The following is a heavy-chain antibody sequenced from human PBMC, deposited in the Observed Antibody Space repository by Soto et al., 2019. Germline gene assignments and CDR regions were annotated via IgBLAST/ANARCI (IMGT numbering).Heavy chain of an antibody. Sequence: PSETLSLTCTVSGGSISSYYWSWIRQPPGKGLEWIGYIYYSGSTNYNPSLKSRVTISVDTSKNQFSLKLSSVTAADTAVYYCARWLHSYYHGMDVWGQGTTVTVSS. CDR1: GGSISSYY. V-gene: IGHV4-59*01. CDR3: ARWLHSYYHGMDV. CDR2: IYYSGST. D-gene: IGHD5-12*01. J-gene: IGHJ6*02.